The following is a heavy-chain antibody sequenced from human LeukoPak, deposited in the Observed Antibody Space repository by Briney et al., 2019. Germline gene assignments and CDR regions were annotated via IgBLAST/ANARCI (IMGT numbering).Heavy chain of an antibody. Sequence: ASVKVSCKASGYTFTGYYMHWVRQAPGQGLEWMGWINPNSGGTNYAQKFQGRVTMTRDTSISTAYMELSRLRSDDTAMYYCAGITMIVVVIVLFDYWGQGTLVTVSS. D-gene: IGHD3-22*01. V-gene: IGHV1-2*02. CDR3: AGITMIVVVIVLFDY. J-gene: IGHJ4*02. CDR1: GYTFTGYY. CDR2: INPNSGGT.